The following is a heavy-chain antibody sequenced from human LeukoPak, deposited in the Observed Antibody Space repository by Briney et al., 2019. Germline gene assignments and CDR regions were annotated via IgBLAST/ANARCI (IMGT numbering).Heavy chain of an antibody. Sequence: LRLSCAASGLTFSGYAMSWVRQAPGKGLEWSGYIYYSGSTYYNPSLKSRVTISVDTSKNQFSLKLSSVTAADTAVYYCARANWNFANENYGMDVWGQGTTVTVSS. CDR2: IYYSGST. CDR1: GLTFSGYA. D-gene: IGHD1-7*01. V-gene: IGHV4-31*02. J-gene: IGHJ6*02. CDR3: ARANWNFANENYGMDV.